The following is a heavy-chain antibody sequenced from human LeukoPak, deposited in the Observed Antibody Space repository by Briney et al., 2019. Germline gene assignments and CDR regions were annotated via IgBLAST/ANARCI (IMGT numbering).Heavy chain of an antibody. V-gene: IGHV1-8*01. CDR2: MNPNSGNT. CDR1: GCTFTSYD. Sequence: ASVKVSCKASGCTFTSYDINWVRQATGQGLEWMGWMNPNSGNTGYAQKFQGRVTMTRNTSISTAYMELSSLRSEDTAVYYCARARAVAGLYYYYGMDVWGQGTTVTVSS. CDR3: ARARAVAGLYYYYGMDV. D-gene: IGHD6-19*01. J-gene: IGHJ6*02.